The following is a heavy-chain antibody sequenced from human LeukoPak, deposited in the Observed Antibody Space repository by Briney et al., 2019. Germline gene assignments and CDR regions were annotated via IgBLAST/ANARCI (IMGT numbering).Heavy chain of an antibody. V-gene: IGHV3-33*06. CDR2: VWYDGSHQ. CDR1: GFPFSGSG. D-gene: IGHD2-21*02. Sequence: GGSLRLSCAASGFPFSGSGMHWVRQAPGKGLEWVAVVWYDGSHQYYADSVKGRFTISRDNSKNTVDLQMNSLRVEDTAVYFCAKDKDTPATAQPQRGYFESWGQGTLVTVSS. J-gene: IGHJ4*02. CDR3: AKDKDTPATAQPQRGYFES.